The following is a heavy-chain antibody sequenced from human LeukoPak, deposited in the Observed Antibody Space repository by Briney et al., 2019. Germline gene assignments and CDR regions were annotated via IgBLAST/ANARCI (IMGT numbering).Heavy chain of an antibody. D-gene: IGHD5-24*01. V-gene: IGHV4-59*01. CDR2: IYYSGST. CDR1: GGSISSYY. CDR3: AREPRDGYNRLDY. J-gene: IGHJ4*02. Sequence: SETLSLTCTVSGGSISSYYWSWIRQPPGKGLEWIGYIYYSGSTNYNPSLKSRVSISVDTSKNQFSLKLSSVTAADTAMYYCAREPRDGYNRLDYWGQGTLVTVSS.